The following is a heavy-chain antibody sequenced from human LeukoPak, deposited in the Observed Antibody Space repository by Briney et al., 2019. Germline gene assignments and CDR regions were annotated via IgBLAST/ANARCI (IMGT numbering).Heavy chain of an antibody. Sequence: ASVKVSCKASGGTFSSYAISWVRQAPGQGLEWMGRIIPIPGIANYAQKFQGRVTITADKSTSTAYMELSSLRSEDTAVYYCAREKRDYYDSSGYYFGYWGQGTLVTVSS. CDR1: GGTFSSYA. V-gene: IGHV1-69*04. CDR2: IIPIPGIA. J-gene: IGHJ4*02. D-gene: IGHD3-22*01. CDR3: AREKRDYYDSSGYYFGY.